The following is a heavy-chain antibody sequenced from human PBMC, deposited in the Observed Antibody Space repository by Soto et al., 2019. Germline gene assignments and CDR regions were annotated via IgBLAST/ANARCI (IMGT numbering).Heavy chain of an antibody. Sequence: EVQVLESGGGLVQPGGSLRLSCAATGFTFSAFAMSWVRQAPGKGLEWVSRIYGGGNGPHYADSVKGRVTISRDNSKITLYLQMNSLRAEDTAVYYCAKMEGMDPWAYSFNYWCQGTLFTVSS. D-gene: IGHD2-2*03. CDR1: GFTFSAFA. J-gene: IGHJ4*02. CDR3: AKMEGMDPWAYSFNY. V-gene: IGHV3-23*01. CDR2: IYGGGNGP.